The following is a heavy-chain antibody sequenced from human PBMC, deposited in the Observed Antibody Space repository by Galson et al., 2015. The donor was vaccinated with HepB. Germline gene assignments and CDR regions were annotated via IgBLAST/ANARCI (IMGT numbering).Heavy chain of an antibody. CDR3: ARTSLCSSTSCYRGYYYYYMDV. CDR1: GDSVSSNSVA. J-gene: IGHJ6*03. V-gene: IGHV6-1*01. Sequence: CAISGDSVSSNSVAWNWIRQSPSRGLEWLGRTYYRSKWYNEYAVSVRSRITINPDTSKNQFSLQLNSVTPEDTAVYYCARTSLCSSTSCYRGYYYYYMDVWGKGTTVTVSS. CDR2: TYYRSKWYN. D-gene: IGHD2-2*01.